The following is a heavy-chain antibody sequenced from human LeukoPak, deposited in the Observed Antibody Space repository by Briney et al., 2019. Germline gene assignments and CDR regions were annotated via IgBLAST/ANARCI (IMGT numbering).Heavy chain of an antibody. CDR2: ISSSSSYI. CDR3: ARDLRWLQPDFDY. V-gene: IGHV3-21*01. CDR1: GFTFSSYS. J-gene: IGHJ4*02. D-gene: IGHD5-24*01. Sequence: NPGGSLRLSCAASGFTFSSYSMNWVRQAPGEGLEWVSSISSSSSYIYYADSVKGRFTISRDNAKNSLYLQMNSLRAEDTAVYYCARDLRWLQPDFDYWGQGTLVTVSS.